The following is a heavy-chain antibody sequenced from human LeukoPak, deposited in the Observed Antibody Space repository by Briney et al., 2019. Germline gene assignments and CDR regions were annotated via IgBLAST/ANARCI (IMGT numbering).Heavy chain of an antibody. CDR1: GFTFSDYY. CDR2: ISSSGSTI. J-gene: IGHJ3*02. Sequence: GGSLRLSCAASGFTFSDYYISWIRQAPGKGLEWVSYISSSGSTIYYADSVKGRFTISRDNAKNSLYLQMNSLRAEDTAVYYCARPEVVTPLDAFDIWGQGTMVTVSS. V-gene: IGHV3-11*01. D-gene: IGHD2-21*02. CDR3: ARPEVVTPLDAFDI.